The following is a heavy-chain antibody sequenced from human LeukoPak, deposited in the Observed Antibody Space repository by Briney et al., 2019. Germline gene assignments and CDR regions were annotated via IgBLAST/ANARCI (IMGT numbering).Heavy chain of an antibody. Sequence: SETLSLTCTVSRGSISGSIRSYYWSWLRQPPGKGLEWIGYISSSGSVNDNPSLRSRVTISVDTSKNQFFLNLSSVSAADTAVYYCARIPLGYSGAYYFDYWSQGTLVTVSP. J-gene: IGHJ4*02. CDR3: ARIPLGYSGAYYFDY. V-gene: IGHV4-4*09. CDR2: ISSSGSV. D-gene: IGHD5-12*01. CDR1: RGSISGSIRSYY.